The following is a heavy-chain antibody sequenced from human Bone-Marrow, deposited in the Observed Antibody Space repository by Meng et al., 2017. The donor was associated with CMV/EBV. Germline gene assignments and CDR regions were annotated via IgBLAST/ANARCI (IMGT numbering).Heavy chain of an antibody. CDR1: GFAFSHYA. D-gene: IGHD3-9*01. J-gene: IGHJ4*02. CDR2: ISYDGSNE. Sequence: GESLKISCAASGFAFSHYAMHWVRQGPGKGLEWVAVISYDGSNEYYADSLKGRFTISRDNSKNTLYLQMNSLRAEDTALYHCARVLYYDILTGPYYFDYWGQGTLVTVSS. V-gene: IGHV3-30*04. CDR3: ARVLYYDILTGPYYFDY.